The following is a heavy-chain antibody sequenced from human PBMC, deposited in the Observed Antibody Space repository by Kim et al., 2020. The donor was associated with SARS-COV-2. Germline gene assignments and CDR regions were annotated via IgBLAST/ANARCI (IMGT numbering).Heavy chain of an antibody. CDR2: ISYDGSNK. CDR3: AKGGGGSYWCADY. Sequence: GGSLRLSCAASGFTFSSYGMHGVRQAPGKGLEWVAVISYDGSNKYYADSVKGRFTISRDNSKNTLYLQMNSLRAEDTAVYYCAKGGGGSYWCADYWGQGTLVTVSS. V-gene: IGHV3-30*18. J-gene: IGHJ4*02. D-gene: IGHD1-26*01. CDR1: GFTFSSYG.